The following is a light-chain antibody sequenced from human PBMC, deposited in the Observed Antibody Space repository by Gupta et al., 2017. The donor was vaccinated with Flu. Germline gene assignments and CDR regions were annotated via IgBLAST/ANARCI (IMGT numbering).Light chain of an antibody. V-gene: IGLV1-47*01. CDR1: SSNIGSNY. Sequence: QSVLTQPPSASGTPGQRVTISCSGSSSNIGSNYVYWYQQLPGTAPKLLIYRNNQRPSGVPARFSGSKSGTSASLAISGLRAEDEADYYCAAWDDSRSVGVFGGGTKLTVL. J-gene: IGLJ3*02. CDR3: AAWDDSRSVGV. CDR2: RNN.